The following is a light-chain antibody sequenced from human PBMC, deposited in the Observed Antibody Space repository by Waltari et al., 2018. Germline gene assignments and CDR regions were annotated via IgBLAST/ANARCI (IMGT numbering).Light chain of an antibody. Sequence: DIQMTQSPSSLSASVGDRVTITCQASQDISNYLNWYQQKPGKAPKLLIYAASNLETGVPSRFSGSGSGTDFTFTISSLQPEDIATYYCQQYYNTPFTFGPGTKVDIK. CDR1: QDISNY. CDR2: AAS. CDR3: QQYYNTPFT. V-gene: IGKV1-33*01. J-gene: IGKJ3*01.